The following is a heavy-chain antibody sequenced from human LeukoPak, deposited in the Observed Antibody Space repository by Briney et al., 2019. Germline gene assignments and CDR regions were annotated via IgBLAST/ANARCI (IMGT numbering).Heavy chain of an antibody. D-gene: IGHD4-23*01. V-gene: IGHV3-74*01. CDR3: ARDQADYGGFYDFDY. J-gene: IGHJ4*02. Sequence: PGGSLRLSCAASGFTFSSYWMHWVRQAPGKGLVWVTRINSDGSSTSYADSVKGRFTISRDNAKNTLYLQMNSLRAEDTAVYYCARDQADYGGFYDFDYWGQGTLVTVSS. CDR1: GFTFSSYW. CDR2: INSDGSST.